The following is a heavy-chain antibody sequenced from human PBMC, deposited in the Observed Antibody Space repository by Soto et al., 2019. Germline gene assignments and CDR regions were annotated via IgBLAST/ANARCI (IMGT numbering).Heavy chain of an antibody. V-gene: IGHV1-18*01. Sequence: QIQLVQSGGEVKKPGASVKVSCKSSGYKFISHSITWVRQAPGQGLEWMGRISAYNGNTNYAQKLQGRVTMTKDTSTNTAYMELRSLRSDDTAVYYCARGAFCGGAPGCRDMDVGGQGTTVTFSS. D-gene: IGHD2-21*01. J-gene: IGHJ6*02. CDR2: ISAYNGNT. CDR3: ARGAFCGGAPGCRDMDV. CDR1: GYKFISHS.